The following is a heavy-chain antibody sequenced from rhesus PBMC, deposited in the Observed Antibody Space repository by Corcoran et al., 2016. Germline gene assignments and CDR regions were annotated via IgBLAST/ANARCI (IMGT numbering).Heavy chain of an antibody. CDR2: IYWNDSK. D-gene: IGHD6-25*01. CDR1: GFSISTTGTG. J-gene: IGHJ5-1*01. V-gene: IGHV2-95*01. Sequence: QVTLKESGPALVKPTQTLTLTCTFSGFSISTTGTGVGWIRQPPGKALEWLASIYWNDSKYYSTSRKGRLTISKETSKNQVVLKITNMDPVDTATYYGARVGRQLGRDRFDVWGPGVLVTVSS. CDR3: ARVGRQLGRDRFDV.